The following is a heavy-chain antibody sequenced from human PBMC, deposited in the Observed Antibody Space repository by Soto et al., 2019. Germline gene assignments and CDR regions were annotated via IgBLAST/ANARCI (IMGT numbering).Heavy chain of an antibody. V-gene: IGHV5-51*01. D-gene: IGHD2-2*01. CDR3: ARQEGLVPYYFYMDV. CDR2: IYPGDSDT. CDR1: GYSFTSYW. Sequence: PGESLKISCKGSGYSFTSYWIGWVRQMPGKGLEWMGIIYPGDSDTRYSPSFQGQVTISADKSISTAYLQWSSLQASDTAMYYCARQEGLVPYYFYMDVWGKGTTVTVSS. J-gene: IGHJ6*03.